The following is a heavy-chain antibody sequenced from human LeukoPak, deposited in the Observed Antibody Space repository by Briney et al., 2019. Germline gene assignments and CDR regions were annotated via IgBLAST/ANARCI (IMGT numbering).Heavy chain of an antibody. CDR2: IIPTVGAT. CDR3: AKMGGKTPPH. J-gene: IGHJ4*02. D-gene: IGHD1-14*01. CDR1: GDIFNHYA. Sequence: ASVKVSCKASGDIFNHYAINWVRQAPGQGLEYMGGIIPTVGATKFAQKFQGTVTITADKSTNTVYMELSSLRPEDTAVYYCAKMGGKTPPHWGQGTLVTVSS. V-gene: IGHV1-69*06.